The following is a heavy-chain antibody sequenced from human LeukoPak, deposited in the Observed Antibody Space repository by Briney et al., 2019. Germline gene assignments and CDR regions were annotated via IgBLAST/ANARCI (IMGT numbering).Heavy chain of an antibody. CDR2: IYSGGST. CDR1: GFTVSSNY. D-gene: IGHD3-3*01. Sequence: GGSLRLSCAASGFTVSSNYMSWVRQAPGKGLEWVSVIYSGGSTYYADSVKGRFTISRDNSKNTLYLQMNSLRAEDTAVYYCARGNWGVLRFLEWLLPDPDYWGQGTLVTVSS. CDR3: ARGNWGVLRFLEWLLPDPDY. V-gene: IGHV3-66*02. J-gene: IGHJ4*02.